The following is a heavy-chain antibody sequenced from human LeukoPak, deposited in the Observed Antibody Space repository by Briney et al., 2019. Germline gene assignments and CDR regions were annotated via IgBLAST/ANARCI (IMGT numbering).Heavy chain of an antibody. D-gene: IGHD7-27*01. Sequence: GASVKVSCKASGGTFSTYAINWVRQAPGRGLEWMGGIIPFFGTTDYSQKFQDRVMITADESTSTASMELSSLRSEDTAVYYCARDSVTRSAGDPFLYYYDMAVWGQGTTVTVSS. V-gene: IGHV1-69*13. CDR1: GGTFSTYA. CDR2: IIPFFGTT. CDR3: ARDSVTRSAGDPFLYYYDMAV. J-gene: IGHJ6*02.